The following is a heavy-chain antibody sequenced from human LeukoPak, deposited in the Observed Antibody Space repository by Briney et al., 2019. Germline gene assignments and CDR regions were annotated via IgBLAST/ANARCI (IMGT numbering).Heavy chain of an antibody. CDR2: IYSGGST. CDR1: GFTFSSYA. Sequence: GGSLRLSCAASGFTFSSYAMSWVRQAPGKGLEWVSVIYSGGSTYYADSVKGRFTISRDNSKNTLYLQMNSLRAEDTAVYYCAGGSYAPYYFDYWGQGTLVTVSS. CDR3: AGGSYAPYYFDY. V-gene: IGHV3-66*01. J-gene: IGHJ4*02. D-gene: IGHD3-10*01.